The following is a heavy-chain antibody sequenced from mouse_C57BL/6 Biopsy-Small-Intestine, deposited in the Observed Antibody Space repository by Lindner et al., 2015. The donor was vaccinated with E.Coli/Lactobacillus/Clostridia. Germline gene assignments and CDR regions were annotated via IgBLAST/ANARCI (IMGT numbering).Heavy chain of an antibody. CDR1: GYTFTDYT. Sequence: VQLQESGAELVKPGASVKLSCKASGYTFTDYTIHWVRQRSGQGLEWIGWFYPGSGSIKYNEKFKDKATLTADKSSSTVYMELSRLTSEDSAVYFCARHEDYDWHFDYWGQGTTLTVSS. V-gene: IGHV1-62-2*01. CDR2: FYPGSGSI. CDR3: ARHEDYDWHFDY. J-gene: IGHJ2*01. D-gene: IGHD2-12*01.